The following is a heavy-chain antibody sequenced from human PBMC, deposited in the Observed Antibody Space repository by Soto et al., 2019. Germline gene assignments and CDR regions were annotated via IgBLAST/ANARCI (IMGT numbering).Heavy chain of an antibody. Sequence: QVQLVESGGGVVQPGRSLRLSCAASGFTLSSYGMHWVRKAPGKGLEWVAVISYDGSNKYYADSVKGRFTISRDNSKNTLYLQMNSLRAEDTAVYYCAKDYGYCSGGSCYSSGWFDPWGQGTLVTVSS. V-gene: IGHV3-30*18. CDR3: AKDYGYCSGGSCYSSGWFDP. D-gene: IGHD2-15*01. CDR2: ISYDGSNK. CDR1: GFTLSSYG. J-gene: IGHJ5*02.